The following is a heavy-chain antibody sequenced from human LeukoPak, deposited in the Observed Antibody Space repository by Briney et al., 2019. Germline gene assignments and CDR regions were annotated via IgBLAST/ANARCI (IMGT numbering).Heavy chain of an antibody. D-gene: IGHD6-19*01. CDR3: AREIAVAGYFDY. J-gene: IGHJ4*02. Sequence: ASVKVSCKASGYTFASYGISWVRQAPGQGLEWMGWISAYNGNTNYAQKLQGRVTMTTDTSTSTAYMELRSLRSDDTAVYYCAREIAVAGYFDYWGQGTLVTVSS. V-gene: IGHV1-18*01. CDR2: ISAYNGNT. CDR1: GYTFASYG.